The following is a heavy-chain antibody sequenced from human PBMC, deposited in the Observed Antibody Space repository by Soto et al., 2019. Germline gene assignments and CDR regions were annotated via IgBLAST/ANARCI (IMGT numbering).Heavy chain of an antibody. V-gene: IGHV1-69*01. J-gene: IGHJ4*02. CDR2: IIPIFGTA. Sequence: QVQLVQPGAEVKKPGSSVKVSCKASGGTFSSYSINWVRQAPGQGLEWVGEIIPIFGTANYAQKFQGRVTITADESTSTAYMELSSLRSEDTAVYYCARDGGRHSGGIDYWGQGTLVTVSS. D-gene: IGHD1-26*01. CDR1: GGTFSSYS. CDR3: ARDGGRHSGGIDY.